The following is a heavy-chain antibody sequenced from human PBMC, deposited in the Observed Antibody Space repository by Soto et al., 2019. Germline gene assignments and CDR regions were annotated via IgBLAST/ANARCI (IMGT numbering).Heavy chain of an antibody. Sequence: ASVKVSCKASGYTFTGYYMHWVRQAPGQGLEWMGWINPNSGGTNYAQKFQGWVTMTRDTSISTAYMELSRLRSDDTAVYYCARDLIGYGSGSYFDYWGQGTLVTVSS. J-gene: IGHJ4*02. D-gene: IGHD3-10*01. CDR3: ARDLIGYGSGSYFDY. CDR1: GYTFTGYY. V-gene: IGHV1-2*04. CDR2: INPNSGGT.